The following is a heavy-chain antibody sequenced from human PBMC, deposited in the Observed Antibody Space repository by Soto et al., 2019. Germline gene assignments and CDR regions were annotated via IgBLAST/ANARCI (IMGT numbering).Heavy chain of an antibody. J-gene: IGHJ3*02. CDR3: AREITIFGVVITGDAFDI. Sequence: SETLSLTCAVYGGSFSDFYWTWIRQLPGKGLEWIGEINHSGSTNYNPSLKSRVTISVDKSKNQFSLKLSSVTAADTAVYSCAREITIFGVVITGDAFDIWGQGTMVTVSS. V-gene: IGHV4-34*01. CDR1: GGSFSDFY. CDR2: INHSGST. D-gene: IGHD3-3*01.